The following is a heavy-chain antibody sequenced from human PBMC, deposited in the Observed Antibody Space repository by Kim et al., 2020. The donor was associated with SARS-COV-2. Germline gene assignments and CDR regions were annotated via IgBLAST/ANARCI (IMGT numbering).Heavy chain of an antibody. CDR3: ARVRHCGGTYYGLDV. D-gene: IGHD2-21*01. Sequence: ANSVKGRFIISRDNSKNTLVLQMGSLRAEDMAVYFCARVRHCGGTYYGLDVWGQGTTVTVSS. J-gene: IGHJ6*01. V-gene: IGHV3-64*01.